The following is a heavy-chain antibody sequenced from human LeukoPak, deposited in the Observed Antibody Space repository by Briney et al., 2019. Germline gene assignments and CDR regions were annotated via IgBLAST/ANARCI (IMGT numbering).Heavy chain of an antibody. CDR2: INPNSGGT. Sequence: GASVKVSCKASGYTFTGYYMHWVRQAPGQGLEWMGWINPNSGGTNYAQKFQGWVTMTRDTSISTAYMELSRLRSDDTAVYYCARVNNWGIWYFDLWGRGTLVTVSS. CDR3: ARVNNWGIWYFDL. J-gene: IGHJ2*01. D-gene: IGHD7-27*01. V-gene: IGHV1-2*04. CDR1: GYTFTGYY.